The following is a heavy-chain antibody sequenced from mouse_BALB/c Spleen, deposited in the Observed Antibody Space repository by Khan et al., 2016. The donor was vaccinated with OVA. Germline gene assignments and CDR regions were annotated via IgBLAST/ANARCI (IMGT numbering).Heavy chain of an antibody. J-gene: IGHJ3*01. CDR3: ARQESFINQAWIDY. V-gene: IGHV5-9-3*01. Sequence: EVELVESGGGLVQPGGSLKLSCAASGFTFSTNAMSWVRQTPEKRLEWVATISSGGSYTYYADSVKGRFTISRDNAKNTLYLQMSSLRSEDTAMYYCARQESFINQAWIDYWGQGTPVTVSA. CDR1: GFTFSTNA. CDR2: ISSGGSYT. D-gene: IGHD1-2*01.